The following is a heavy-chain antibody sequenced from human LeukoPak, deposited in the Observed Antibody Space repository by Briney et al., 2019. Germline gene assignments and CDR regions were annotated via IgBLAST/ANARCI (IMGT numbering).Heavy chain of an antibody. V-gene: IGHV1-18*01. CDR3: AREMEIAGTSDY. D-gene: IGHD6-13*01. CDR2: ISAYNGNT. J-gene: IGHJ4*02. CDR1: GYTFTSSG. Sequence: ASVKVSCKASGYTFTSSGISWVRQAPGQGLEWMGWISAYNGNTNYAQKLQGRVTMTTDTSTSTAYMELRSLRSDDTAVYYCAREMEIAGTSDYWGQGTLVTVSS.